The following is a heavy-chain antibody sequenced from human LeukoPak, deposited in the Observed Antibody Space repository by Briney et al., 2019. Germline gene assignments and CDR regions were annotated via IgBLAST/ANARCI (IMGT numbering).Heavy chain of an antibody. D-gene: IGHD3-22*01. CDR1: GYTLTELS. CDR3: ATYYYDSGGYYPSFDY. CDR2: FDPEDGET. Sequence: ASVKVSCKVSGYTLTELSMHWVRQAPGKGLEWMGGFDPEDGETIYAQKFQGRVTMTEDTSTDTAYMELSSLRSEDTAVYYCATYYYDSGGYYPSFDYWGQGTLVTVSS. J-gene: IGHJ4*02. V-gene: IGHV1-24*01.